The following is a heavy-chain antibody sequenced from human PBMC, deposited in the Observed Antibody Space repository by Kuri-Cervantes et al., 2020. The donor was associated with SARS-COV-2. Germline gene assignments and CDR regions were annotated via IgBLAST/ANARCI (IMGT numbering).Heavy chain of an antibody. CDR2: IYHSGST. D-gene: IGHD2-2*01. V-gene: IGHV4-30-2*01. CDR1: DDSMSNGDYH. CDR3: ARGSVVVVPATYYFDY. Sequence: SCTVSDDSMSNGDYHWSWIRQPPGKGLEWIGYIYHSGSTHYNPSLKSRVTMSLGRSKNQFSLKLSSLTAADTAVYYCARGSVVVVPATYYFDYWGQGTLVTVSS. J-gene: IGHJ4*02.